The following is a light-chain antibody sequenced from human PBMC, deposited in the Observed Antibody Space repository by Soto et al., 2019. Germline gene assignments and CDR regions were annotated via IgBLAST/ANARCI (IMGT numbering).Light chain of an antibody. V-gene: IGLV2-14*01. CDR1: SSDVGGYNY. J-gene: IGLJ1*01. CDR2: DVS. CDR3: SSYTSSSTGV. Sequence: QSALTQPASVSGSPRQSITVSCTGTSSDVGGYNYVSWYQQHPGKAPKLMIYDVSNRPSGVSNRFSGSKSGNTASLTISGLQAVDEADYYCSSYTSSSTGVFGTGTKVTVL.